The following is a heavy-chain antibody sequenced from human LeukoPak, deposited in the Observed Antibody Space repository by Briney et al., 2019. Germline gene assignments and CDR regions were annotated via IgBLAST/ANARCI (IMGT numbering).Heavy chain of an antibody. CDR2: IYYNGDT. CDR1: GGSISSSRSY. CDR3: GRDRKYSSSYLVDF. Sequence: SETLSLTCSVSGGSISSSRSYWGWIRQTPGKGLEWVGSIYYNGDTYYNPSFKSRVSMSVDTANNQFSLKLNSVTAADTAVYYCGRDRKYSSSYLVDFWGQGILVTVSS. J-gene: IGHJ4*02. V-gene: IGHV4-39*07. D-gene: IGHD6-6*01.